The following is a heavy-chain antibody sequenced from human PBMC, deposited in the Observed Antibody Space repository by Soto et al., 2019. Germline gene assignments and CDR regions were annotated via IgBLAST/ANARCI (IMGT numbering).Heavy chain of an antibody. D-gene: IGHD2-8*01. J-gene: IGHJ4*02. CDR2: ISYGGYS. V-gene: IGHV4-30-4*01. CDR1: GDSISSGDHC. CDR3: AAPNGSVLSFVDN. Sequence: QVQLQESGPGLVKPSQTLSLSCTVSGDSISSGDHCWSWIRQPPGKGLEWTAHISYGGYSFYTPSLQSRITTSVDTTKHRAYPKLSSVTAAYTAVHYCAAPNGSVLSFVDNWGQGTPVTVSS.